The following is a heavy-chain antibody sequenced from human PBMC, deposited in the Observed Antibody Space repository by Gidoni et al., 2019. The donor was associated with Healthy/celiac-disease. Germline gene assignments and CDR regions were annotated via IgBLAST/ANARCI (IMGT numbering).Heavy chain of an antibody. J-gene: IGHJ3*02. CDR2: ISSCGSYI. CDR3: ARFGYSSSWWGAFDI. V-gene: IGHV3-21*01. Sequence: EVQLVESGGGLVKPGGSLRLSCAASGFTFSTYSMNWVRQAPGKGLEWVSSISSCGSYIYYADSVKGRFTISRDNAKNSLYLQMNSLRAEDTAVYYCARFGYSSSWWGAFDIWGQGTMVTVSS. CDR1: GFTFSTYS. D-gene: IGHD6-13*01.